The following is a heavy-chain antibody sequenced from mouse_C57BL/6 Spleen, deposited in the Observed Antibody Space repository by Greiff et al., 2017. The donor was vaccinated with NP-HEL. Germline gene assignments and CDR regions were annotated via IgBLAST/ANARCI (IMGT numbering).Heavy chain of an antibody. CDR1: GYTFTDYY. D-gene: IGHD1-1*01. V-gene: IGHV1-76*01. Sequence: VKLVESGAELVRPGASVKLSCKASGYTFTDYYINWVKQRPGQGLEWIARIYPGSGNTYYNEKFKGKATLTAEKSSSTAYMQLSSLTSEDSAVYFCARDYYGTFDYWGQGTTLTVSS. J-gene: IGHJ2*01. CDR2: IYPGSGNT. CDR3: ARDYYGTFDY.